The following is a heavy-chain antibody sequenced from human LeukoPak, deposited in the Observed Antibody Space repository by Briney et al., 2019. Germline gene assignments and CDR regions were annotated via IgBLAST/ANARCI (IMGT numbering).Heavy chain of an antibody. CDR1: GYTFTSYY. CDR3: ARVGGSGSYSLPFDY. V-gene: IGHV3-33*01. Sequence: SCKASGYTFTSYYMHWVRQAPGKGLEWVAVIWYDGSNKYYADSVRGRFTISRDNSKNTLYLQMNSLRAEDTAVYYCARVGGSGSYSLPFDYWGQGTLVTVSS. CDR2: IWYDGSNK. D-gene: IGHD3-10*01. J-gene: IGHJ4*02.